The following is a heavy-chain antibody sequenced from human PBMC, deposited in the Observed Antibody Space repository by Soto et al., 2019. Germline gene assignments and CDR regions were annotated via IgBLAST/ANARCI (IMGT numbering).Heavy chain of an antibody. Sequence: EVQLVESGGGLVQPGGSLKLSCAASGFTFSGSAMHWFRQASGKGLEWVGRIRSKANSYATAYAASVKGRFTISRDDSKNTAYLQMNSLKTEDTAVYYCTTRGPYCSGGSCYSFDYWGQGTLVTVSS. V-gene: IGHV3-73*02. CDR2: IRSKANSYAT. CDR1: GFTFSGSA. J-gene: IGHJ4*02. CDR3: TTRGPYCSGGSCYSFDY. D-gene: IGHD2-15*01.